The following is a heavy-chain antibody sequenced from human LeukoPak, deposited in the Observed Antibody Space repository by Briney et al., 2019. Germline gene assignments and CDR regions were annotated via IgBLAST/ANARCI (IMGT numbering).Heavy chain of an antibody. J-gene: IGHJ3*02. D-gene: IGHD3-22*01. Sequence: ASVKVSCKASGYTFTSHFMHWVRQAPGQGLEWMGIINPRGGSTSYTQKFQGRVTMTRDTSTSTDYMELSSLRSEDTAVYYCARVKSYYYDTSDKDAFDIWGQGTMVTVSS. V-gene: IGHV1-46*01. CDR1: GYTFTSHF. CDR2: INPRGGST. CDR3: ARVKSYYYDTSDKDAFDI.